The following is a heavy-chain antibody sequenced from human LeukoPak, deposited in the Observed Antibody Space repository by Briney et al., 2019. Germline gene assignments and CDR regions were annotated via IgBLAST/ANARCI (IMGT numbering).Heavy chain of an antibody. Sequence: GGSLRLSCAASGFTFDDYGMSWVRQAPGKGLEWVSGINWNGGSTGYADSVKGRFTIPRDNAKNSLYLQMNSLRAEDTALYYCARDSVPMVRGVPTHWFDPWGQGTLVTVSS. J-gene: IGHJ5*02. CDR1: GFTFDDYG. CDR2: INWNGGST. V-gene: IGHV3-20*04. D-gene: IGHD3-10*01. CDR3: ARDSVPMVRGVPTHWFDP.